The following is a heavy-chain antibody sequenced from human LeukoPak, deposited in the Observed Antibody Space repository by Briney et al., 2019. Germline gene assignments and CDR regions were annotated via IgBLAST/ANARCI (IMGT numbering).Heavy chain of an antibody. D-gene: IGHD5-18*01. CDR3: AISAAMVTCFDY. V-gene: IGHV1-2*02. J-gene: IGHJ4*02. Sequence: ASVKVSCKAYGYIFTGYYMHWVRQAPGQGLEWMGWISPNSGGTNYAQKFQGRVTMTRDTSISTAYMELSSLRSEDTAVYYCAISAAMVTCFDYWGQGTLVTVSS. CDR1: GYIFTGYY. CDR2: ISPNSGGT.